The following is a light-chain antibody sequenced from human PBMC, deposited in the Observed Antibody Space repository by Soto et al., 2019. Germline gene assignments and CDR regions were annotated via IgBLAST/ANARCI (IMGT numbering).Light chain of an antibody. CDR2: DVS. CDR1: SSDVGGYNY. J-gene: IGLJ1*01. V-gene: IGLV2-14*01. CDR3: SSYTSSSTLV. Sequence: QSALTQPASVSGSPGQSITISCSGTSSDVGGYNYVSWYQHHPGKAPKLIIYDVSDRPSGVSNRFSGSKSGNTASLTISGLQAEDEADYYCSSYTSSSTLVFGTGPRSPS.